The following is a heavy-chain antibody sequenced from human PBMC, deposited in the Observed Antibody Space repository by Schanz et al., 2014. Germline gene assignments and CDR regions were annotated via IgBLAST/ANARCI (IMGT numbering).Heavy chain of an antibody. D-gene: IGHD5-12*01. Sequence: QVHLVQSGAEVKRPGASVKVSCKASEYSFTSYSMHWVRQAPGQRLEWMGWINTGSGDTKYSQNFQGRVTITSDTYANKAYMELSSMRSADAAVYSCARGIGGYGANNYFDYWGQGTLVTVSS. J-gene: IGHJ4*02. CDR2: INTGSGDT. CDR1: EYSFTSYS. V-gene: IGHV1-3*04. CDR3: ARGIGGYGANNYFDY.